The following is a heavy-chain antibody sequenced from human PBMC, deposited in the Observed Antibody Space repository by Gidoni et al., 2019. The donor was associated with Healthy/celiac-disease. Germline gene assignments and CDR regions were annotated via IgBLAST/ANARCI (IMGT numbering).Heavy chain of an antibody. V-gene: IGHV3-21*01. J-gene: IGHJ4*02. Sequence: EVQLVGSGGGLVKPGGSLSLSCPASGFTFSSYSMNWVRQAPGKGLEWVSSISSSSSYIYYADSVKGRFTISRDNAKNSLYLQMNSLRAEDTAVYYCARVKRGYYFDYWGQGTLVTVSS. CDR2: ISSSSSYI. CDR1: GFTFSSYS. CDR3: ARVKRGYYFDY. D-gene: IGHD3-10*01.